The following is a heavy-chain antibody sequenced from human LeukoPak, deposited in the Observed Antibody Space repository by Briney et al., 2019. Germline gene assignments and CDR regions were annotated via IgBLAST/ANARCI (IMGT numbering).Heavy chain of an antibody. CDR2: IKQDGSEK. Sequence: PGGSLRLSCAASGFTVSNYYMTWVRQAPGKGLEWVANIKQDGSEKYYVDSVKGRFTISRDNAKNSLYLQMNSLRAEDTAVYYCARARITGTTIRYYYYGMDVWGQGTTVTVSS. CDR3: ARARITGTTIRYYYYGMDV. V-gene: IGHV3-7*03. CDR1: GFTVSNYY. J-gene: IGHJ6*02. D-gene: IGHD1-20*01.